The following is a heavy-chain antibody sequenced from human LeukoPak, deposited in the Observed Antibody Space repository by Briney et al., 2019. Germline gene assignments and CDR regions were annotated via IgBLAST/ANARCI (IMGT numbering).Heavy chain of an antibody. Sequence: SETLSLTCAVYGGSFSGYYWSWIRQPPGKGLEWIGEINHSESTNYNPFLKSRVTVSVDTSKNQFSLKLSSVTAADTAVYYCATRPDIAAAGPGWFDPWGQGTLVTVSS. V-gene: IGHV4-34*01. D-gene: IGHD6-13*01. CDR1: GGSFSGYY. J-gene: IGHJ5*02. CDR3: ATRPDIAAAGPGWFDP. CDR2: INHSEST.